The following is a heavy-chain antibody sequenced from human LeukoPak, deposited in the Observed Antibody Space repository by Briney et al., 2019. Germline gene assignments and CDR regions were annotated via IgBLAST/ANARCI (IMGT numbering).Heavy chain of an antibody. V-gene: IGHV3-21*04. CDR3: ARKGSYGSGSWYFDL. CDR2: ISSSMSYI. Sequence: GGSLRLSCAASGFTLSSYSMNWVRQAPGKGLGWISSISSSMSYIYYADSVKGRFTISRDNSKNTPHLQMNSVRAEDTAVYYCARKGSYGSGSWYFDLWGRGTLVTVSS. D-gene: IGHD3-10*01. J-gene: IGHJ2*01. CDR1: GFTLSSYS.